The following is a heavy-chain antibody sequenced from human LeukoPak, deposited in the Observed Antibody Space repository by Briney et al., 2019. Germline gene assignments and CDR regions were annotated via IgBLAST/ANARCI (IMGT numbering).Heavy chain of an antibody. J-gene: IGHJ4*02. Sequence: SETLSLTCTVSGGSISSTDYYWGWIRQPPGKGLEWIGRIFYSGSTYHNPSLESRVTMSVDTSKNQFFLKLSSVTAADTAVYYCARGEVVVVEGGTNYFDYWGQGTLVTVSS. CDR1: GGSISSTDYY. D-gene: IGHD2-15*01. CDR3: ARGEVVVVEGGTNYFDY. V-gene: IGHV4-39*01. CDR2: IFYSGST.